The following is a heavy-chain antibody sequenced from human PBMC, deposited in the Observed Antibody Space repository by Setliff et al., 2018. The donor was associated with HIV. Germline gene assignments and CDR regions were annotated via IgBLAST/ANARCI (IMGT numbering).Heavy chain of an antibody. CDR3: ARANPPSSSSYFDY. J-gene: IGHJ4*02. D-gene: IGHD6-13*01. Sequence: PGGSLRLSCAASGFTFTSYWMIWVRQAPGKGLEWVSTLGIGTDTYYTDSVKGRFTISRDSSKNTMYLQLNSLRADDTAVYFCARANPPSSSSYFDYWGRGTLVTVSS. CDR2: LGIGTDT. V-gene: IGHV3-23*01. CDR1: GFTFTSYW.